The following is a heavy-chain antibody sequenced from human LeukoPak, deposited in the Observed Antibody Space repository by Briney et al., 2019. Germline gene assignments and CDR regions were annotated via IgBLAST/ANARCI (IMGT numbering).Heavy chain of an antibody. CDR1: GFTFSSYG. D-gene: IGHD3-3*01. CDR2: LWYDGSTK. CDR3: ARVRRITIFGVVPDHGSSFDI. J-gene: IGHJ3*02. Sequence: GRSLRLSCAASGFTFSSYGMHWVRQAPGKGVEWVAVLWYDGSTKYYADSVKGRFTICRDNSKNTLYLQMNSLRAEDTAVYYCARVRRITIFGVVPDHGSSFDIWGQGTMVTVSS. V-gene: IGHV3-33*01.